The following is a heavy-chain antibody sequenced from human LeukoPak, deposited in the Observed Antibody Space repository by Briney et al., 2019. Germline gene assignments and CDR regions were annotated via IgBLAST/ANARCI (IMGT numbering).Heavy chain of an antibody. J-gene: IGHJ6*03. CDR2: IYSGGST. CDR3: ARVVDIVANYYYYYMDV. CDR1: GFSFSGYE. V-gene: IGHV3-66*01. Sequence: GGSLRLSCAASGFSFSGYEMNWVRQVPGKGLEWVSVIYSGGSTYYADSVKGRFTISRDNSKNTLYLQMNSLRAEDTAVYYCARVVDIVANYYYYYMDVWGKGTTVTISS. D-gene: IGHD5-12*01.